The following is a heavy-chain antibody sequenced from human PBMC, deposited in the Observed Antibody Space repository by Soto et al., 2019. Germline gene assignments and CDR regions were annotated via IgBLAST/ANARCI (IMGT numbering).Heavy chain of an antibody. CDR3: ARAENSGWYRGFSYAGGKGDY. J-gene: IGHJ4*02. D-gene: IGHD6-19*01. Sequence: QVQLVQSGAEVKKPGASVKVSCKASGYTFTSYGISWVRQAPGQGLEWMGWISAYNGNTNYAQKLQGRVTMTTDTATSTADMELRSVRSDDAAVYCCARAENSGWYRGFSYAGGKGDYWGQGTLVTVSS. CDR1: GYTFTSYG. CDR2: ISAYNGNT. V-gene: IGHV1-18*01.